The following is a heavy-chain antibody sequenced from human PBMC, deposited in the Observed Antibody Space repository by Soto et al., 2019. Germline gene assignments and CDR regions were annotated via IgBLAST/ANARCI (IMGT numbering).Heavy chain of an antibody. CDR2: IYYSGST. D-gene: IGHD3-9*01. V-gene: IGHV4-59*01. Sequence: TSETLSLTCTVSGGSISSYYWSWIRQPPGKGLEWIGYIYYSGSTNYNPSLKSRVTISVDTSKNQFSLKLSSVTAADTAVYYCAGTYYDILTGYYRFDYWGQGTLVTVSS. CDR3: AGTYYDILTGYYRFDY. CDR1: GGSISSYY. J-gene: IGHJ4*02.